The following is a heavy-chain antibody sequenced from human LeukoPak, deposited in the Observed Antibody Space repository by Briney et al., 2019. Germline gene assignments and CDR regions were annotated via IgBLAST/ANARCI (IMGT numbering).Heavy chain of an antibody. J-gene: IGHJ6*03. CDR1: GGSISSSSYY. Sequence: LETLSLTCTVSGGSISSSSYYWGWIRQPPGKGLEWIGSIYYSGSTYYNPSLKSRVTISVDTSKNQFSLKLSSATAADTAVYYCARGQRSDAGWGLYYYYYYIDVWGKGTTVTVSS. D-gene: IGHD3-10*01. V-gene: IGHV4-39*07. CDR3: ARGQRSDAGWGLYYYYYYIDV. CDR2: IYYSGST.